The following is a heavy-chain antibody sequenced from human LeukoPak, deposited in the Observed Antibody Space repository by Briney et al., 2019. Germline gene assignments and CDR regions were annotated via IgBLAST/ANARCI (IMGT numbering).Heavy chain of an antibody. Sequence: PSETLSLTCTVSGGSISSYYWSWIRQPPGKGLEWIGYIYYSGSTNYNPSLKSRVTISVDTSKNQFSLKLSSVTAADTAVYYCAKARGTAVAATPDYWGQGTLVTVSS. V-gene: IGHV4-59*01. CDR2: IYYSGST. D-gene: IGHD6-19*01. CDR3: AKARGTAVAATPDY. J-gene: IGHJ4*02. CDR1: GGSISSYY.